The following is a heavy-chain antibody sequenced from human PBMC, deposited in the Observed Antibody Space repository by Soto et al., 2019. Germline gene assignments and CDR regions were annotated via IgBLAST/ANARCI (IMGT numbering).Heavy chain of an antibody. V-gene: IGHV4-59*01. Sequence: PSETLSLTCTVSGGSISSYYWSWIRQPPGKGLEWIGYIYYSGSTNYNPSLKSRVTISVDTSKNQFSLKLSSVTASDPTVYYCARSLKWLNPYYFDYWGQGTLVTVS. CDR2: IYYSGST. D-gene: IGHD6-19*01. CDR1: GGSISSYY. J-gene: IGHJ4*02. CDR3: ARSLKWLNPYYFDY.